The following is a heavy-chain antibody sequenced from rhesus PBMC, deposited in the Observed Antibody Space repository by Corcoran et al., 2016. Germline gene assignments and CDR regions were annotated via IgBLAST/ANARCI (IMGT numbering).Heavy chain of an antibody. J-gene: IGHJ4*01. CDR3: ARDPYSGSWKREIFDY. CDR1: GGSISGYYL. Sequence: QVQLQESGPGVVKPSETLSLTCAVSGGSISGYYLWSWIRQPPGKGLEWFGYNYVGSGNTSYNPSLKSRFIISIDTSKNQFSLKLSSVTAADTAVYYCARDPYSGSWKREIFDYWGQGVLVTVSS. V-gene: IGHV4S7*01. CDR2: NYVGSGNT. D-gene: IGHD6-25*01.